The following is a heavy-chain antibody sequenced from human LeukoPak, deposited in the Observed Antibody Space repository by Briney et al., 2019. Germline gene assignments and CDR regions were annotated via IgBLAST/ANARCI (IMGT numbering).Heavy chain of an antibody. CDR2: IYYSGNS. D-gene: IGHD3-10*01. CDR1: GGSINGYY. J-gene: IGHJ4*02. Sequence: PSETLSLTCSVSGGSINGYYWSWIRQPPGKGLEWIGYIYYSGNSNYNPSLRSRVTISVDTSKNQFSLQLSSVTAADTAVYYCARYRLGEFRFDYWGQGTLVTVTP. CDR3: ARYRLGEFRFDY. V-gene: IGHV4-59*01.